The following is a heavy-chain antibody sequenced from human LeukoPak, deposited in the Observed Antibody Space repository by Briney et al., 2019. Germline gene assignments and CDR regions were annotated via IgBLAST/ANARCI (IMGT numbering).Heavy chain of an antibody. J-gene: IGHJ4*02. CDR2: IYYSGST. V-gene: IGHV4-59*01. CDR3: ARVGTYGSGSYLSWLDY. D-gene: IGHD3-10*01. CDR1: GGSISSYY. Sequence: ASETLSLTCTVSGGSISSYYWSWIRQPPGKGLEWIGYIYYSGSTNYNPSLKSRVTISVDTSKNQFSLKLSSVTAADTAVYYCARVGTYGSGSYLSWLDYWGQGTLVTVSS.